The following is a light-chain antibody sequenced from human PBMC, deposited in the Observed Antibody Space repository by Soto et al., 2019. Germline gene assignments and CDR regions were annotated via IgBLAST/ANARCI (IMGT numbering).Light chain of an antibody. V-gene: IGKV4-1*01. CDR3: QQYYSSPGCT. CDR1: QSVLYSSNNKNY. J-gene: IGKJ2*02. Sequence: DIVMTQSPDSLAVSLGERATINCKSSQSVLYSSNNKNYLAWYQQKPGQPPKLLIYWASTRESGVPDRFSGGGSGTDFTLTISSLQAEDVAVYYCQQYYSSPGCTFGQGTKVEIK. CDR2: WAS.